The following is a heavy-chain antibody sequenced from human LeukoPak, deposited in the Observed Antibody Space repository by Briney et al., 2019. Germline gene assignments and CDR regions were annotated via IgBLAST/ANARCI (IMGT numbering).Heavy chain of an antibody. CDR2: INSDGNST. CDR1: GFTFSNHW. Sequence: GGSLRLSCAASGFTFSNHWMHWVRQAPGKGLVWVSRINSDGNSTSYADSVKGRFTISRDNAKNTLYLQMNSLRAEDTAVYYCARRRYCSSTNCYGDWFDLWGQGTLVTVSS. D-gene: IGHD2-2*01. CDR3: ARRRYCSSTNCYGDWFDL. J-gene: IGHJ5*02. V-gene: IGHV3-74*01.